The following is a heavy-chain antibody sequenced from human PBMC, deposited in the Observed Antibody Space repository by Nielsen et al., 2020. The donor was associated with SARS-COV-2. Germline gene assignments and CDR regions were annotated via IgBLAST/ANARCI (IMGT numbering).Heavy chain of an antibody. CDR2: INSDGSST. V-gene: IGHV3-74*01. CDR1: GFTFSSYW. J-gene: IGHJ6*02. CDR3: ARGYSSSNNQGYYCYGMDV. Sequence: GGSLRLSCAASGFTFSSYWMHWVRQAPGKGLVWVSRINSDGSSTSYADSVKGRSTISRDNAKNTLYLQMNSLRAEDTAVYYCARGYSSSNNQGYYCYGMDVWGQGTTVTVSS. D-gene: IGHD6-13*01.